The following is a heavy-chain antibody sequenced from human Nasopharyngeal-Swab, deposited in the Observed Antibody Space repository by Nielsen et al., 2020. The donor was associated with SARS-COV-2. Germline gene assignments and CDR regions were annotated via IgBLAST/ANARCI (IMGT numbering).Heavy chain of an antibody. CDR3: ASSTIVVAGRGTLGASFDY. CDR1: GFTFSSYG. Sequence: GSLRLSCAASGFTFSSYGMHWVRQAPGKGLEWVAVISYDGSNKYYADSVKGRFTISRDNAKNSLYLQMNSLRDEDTAVYYCASSTIVVAGRGTLGASFDYWGQGTLVTVSS. D-gene: IGHD6-19*01. J-gene: IGHJ4*02. V-gene: IGHV3-30*03. CDR2: ISYDGSNK.